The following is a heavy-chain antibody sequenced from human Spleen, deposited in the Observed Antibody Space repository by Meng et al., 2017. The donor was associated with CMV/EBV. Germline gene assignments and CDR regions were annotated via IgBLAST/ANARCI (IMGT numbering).Heavy chain of an antibody. J-gene: IGHJ4*02. CDR3: ARDKFEGGYSSGWFGY. CDR2: IYPDGRT. CDR1: GFIVSGNY. V-gene: IGHV3-53*01. Sequence: GGSLRLSCAPSGFIVSGNYMSWVRQAPGKGLEWVSVIYPDGRTYYADSVKGRFTISRDNSKNTMYLQMNSLRAEDTAVYYCARDKFEGGYSSGWFGYWGQGTLVTVSS. D-gene: IGHD6-19*01.